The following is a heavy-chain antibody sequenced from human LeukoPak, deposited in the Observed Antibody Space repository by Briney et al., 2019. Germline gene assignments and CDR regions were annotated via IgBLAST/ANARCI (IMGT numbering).Heavy chain of an antibody. J-gene: IGHJ3*02. CDR3: ARRPWVGAADI. V-gene: IGHV4-38-2*02. CDR1: GYSISSGYY. CDR2: IYHSGST. Sequence: SETLSLTCTVSGYSISSGYYWGWIRQPPGKGLEWIGSIYHSGSTYYNPSLKSRVTISVDTSKNQFSLKLRSVTAADTAVYYCARRPWVGAADIWGQGTMVTVSS. D-gene: IGHD1-26*01.